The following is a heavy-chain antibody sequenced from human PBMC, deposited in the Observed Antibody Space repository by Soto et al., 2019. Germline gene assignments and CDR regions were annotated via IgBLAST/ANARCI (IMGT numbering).Heavy chain of an antibody. CDR1: GFTFGSYA. CDR2: ISYDGSNK. CDR3: AKNPGYYYDSTGYHFDY. V-gene: IGHV3-30-3*01. J-gene: IGHJ4*02. Sequence: GGSLRLSCAASGFTFGSYAMHRVRQAPGKGLEWVAVISYDGSNKYYADSVKGRFTISRDNSKNTLYLQMNSLRAEDTAVYYCAKNPGYYYDSTGYHFDYWGQGTLVTVSS. D-gene: IGHD3-22*01.